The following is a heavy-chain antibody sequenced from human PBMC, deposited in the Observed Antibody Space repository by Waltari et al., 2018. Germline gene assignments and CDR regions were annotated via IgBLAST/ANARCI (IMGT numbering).Heavy chain of an antibody. D-gene: IGHD5-12*01. V-gene: IGHV3-30*09. J-gene: IGHJ5*02. CDR1: EFNFNNYA. CDR2: ISYHGSNK. CDR3: ARGRSADGYITDL. Sequence: QLVESGGGVVQPGGSLRLSCRGSEFNFNNYAMQWVRQAPGKGLEGVALISYHGSNKYYADSVRGRFGISRDTSKNTVDLQMDSVRHEDTAVYFCARGRSADGYITDLWGQGTLVTVSS.